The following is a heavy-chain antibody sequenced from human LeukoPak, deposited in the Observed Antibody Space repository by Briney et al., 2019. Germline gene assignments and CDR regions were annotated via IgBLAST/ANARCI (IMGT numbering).Heavy chain of an antibody. Sequence: PSETLSLTCTVSGGSISSYYWSWIRQPPGKGLEWIGYIYYSGSTNYNPSLKSRVTISVDTSKNQFSLKLSSVTAADTAVYYCARLDDILTGYHPWGQGTLVTVSS. V-gene: IGHV4-59*08. CDR1: GGSISSYY. CDR3: ARLDDILTGYHP. D-gene: IGHD3-9*01. J-gene: IGHJ5*02. CDR2: IYYSGST.